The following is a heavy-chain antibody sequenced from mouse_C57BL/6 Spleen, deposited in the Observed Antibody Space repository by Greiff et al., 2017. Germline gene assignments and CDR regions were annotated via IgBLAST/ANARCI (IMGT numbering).Heavy chain of an antibody. V-gene: IGHV1-50*01. D-gene: IGHD3-1*01. J-gene: IGHJ4*01. CDR1: GYTFTSYW. Sequence: QVQLQQPGAELVKPGASVKLSCKASGYTFTSYWMQWVKQRPGQGLEWIGEIDPSDGYTNYNPKFQGKATLTADTSSSTAYRQLSSLTSEDTAVYYCARQRGLHAMDYWGQGTSLTVSS. CDR2: IDPSDGYT. CDR3: ARQRGLHAMDY.